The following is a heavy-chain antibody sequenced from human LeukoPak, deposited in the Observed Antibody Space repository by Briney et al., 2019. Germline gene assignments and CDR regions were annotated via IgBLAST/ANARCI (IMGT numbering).Heavy chain of an antibody. V-gene: IGHV3-23*01. J-gene: IGHJ3*01. CDR3: ARGESFAFDV. CDR2: ISRAGDRT. CDR1: GFVFSTYD. Sequence: GGSLRLSCAGSGFVFSTYDMGWVRQAPGKGLEWVSSISRAGDRTYYEDSVKGRFTISRDNFRNTMFLQMNSLRAEDTAVYYCARGESFAFDVWGQGTMVTVSS.